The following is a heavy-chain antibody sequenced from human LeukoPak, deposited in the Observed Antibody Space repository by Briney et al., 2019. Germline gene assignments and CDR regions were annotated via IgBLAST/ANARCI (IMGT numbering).Heavy chain of an antibody. CDR3: AGEYYYDSSGYDY. CDR2: ISSSSSTI. D-gene: IGHD3-22*01. Sequence: GGSLRLSCAASGFTFSSYSMNWVRQAPGKGLEWVSYISSSSSTIYYADSVKGRFAISRDNSKNTLYLQMNSLRAEDTAVYYCAGEYYYDSSGYDYWGQGTLVTVSS. J-gene: IGHJ4*02. CDR1: GFTFSSYS. V-gene: IGHV3-48*01.